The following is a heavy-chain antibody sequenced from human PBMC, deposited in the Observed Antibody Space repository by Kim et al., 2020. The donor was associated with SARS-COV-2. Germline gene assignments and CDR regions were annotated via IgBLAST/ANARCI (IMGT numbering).Heavy chain of an antibody. CDR3: AKSSRITGGWFDP. D-gene: IGHD3-10*01. Sequence: GGSLRLSCAASGFTFSSYAMSWVRQAPGKGLEWVSAISGSGGSTYYADPVKGRFTISRDNSKNTLYLQMNSLRADDTAIYYCAKSSRITGGWFDPWGQGTLVTVSS. CDR2: ISGSGGST. CDR1: GFTFSSYA. J-gene: IGHJ5*02. V-gene: IGHV3-23*01.